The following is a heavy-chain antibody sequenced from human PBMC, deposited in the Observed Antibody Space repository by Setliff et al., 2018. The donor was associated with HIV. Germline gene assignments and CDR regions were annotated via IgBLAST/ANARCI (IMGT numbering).Heavy chain of an antibody. CDR2: ISPYNDHT. J-gene: IGHJ4*02. D-gene: IGHD3-22*01. V-gene: IGHV1-18*01. Sequence: ASVKVSCKASGGTFINYDITWVRQAPGQGLEWLGWISPYNDHTNFAQKFQGRVTITRDTSASTAYMELSSLRSEDTAVYYCAKESGWLITDYYFDYWGQGTLVTVSS. CDR1: GGTFINYD. CDR3: AKESGWLITDYYFDY.